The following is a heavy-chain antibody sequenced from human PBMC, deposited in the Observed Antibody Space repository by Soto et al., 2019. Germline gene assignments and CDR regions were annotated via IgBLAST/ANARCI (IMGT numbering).Heavy chain of an antibody. CDR3: ARDQSYGGAFDY. CDR2: ISAYNGNT. V-gene: IGHV1-18*01. CDR1: GYTFTSYG. D-gene: IGHD2-21*01. Sequence: ASVKVSCRASGYTFTSYGISWVRQAPGQGLEWMGWISAYNGNTNYAQKLQGRVTMTTDTSTSTAYMELRSLRSDDTAVYYCARDQSYGGAFDYWGQGTLVTVSS. J-gene: IGHJ4*02.